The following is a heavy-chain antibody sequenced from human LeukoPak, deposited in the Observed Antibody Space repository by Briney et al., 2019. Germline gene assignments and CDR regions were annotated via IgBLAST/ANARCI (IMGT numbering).Heavy chain of an antibody. CDR2: ISYDGKTK. D-gene: IGHD3-22*01. CDR3: AKEVYDSSGFYYYYGMDV. V-gene: IGHV3-30*18. CDR1: GFTFRTFG. J-gene: IGHJ6*02. Sequence: GGSLRLSCAASGFTFRTFGMHWVRQAPGKGLGGVAVISYDGKTKHFADSVKGRFTISRDNSKNTLYLQMNSLRAEDTAVYYCAKEVYDSSGFYYYYGMDVWGQGTTVTVSS.